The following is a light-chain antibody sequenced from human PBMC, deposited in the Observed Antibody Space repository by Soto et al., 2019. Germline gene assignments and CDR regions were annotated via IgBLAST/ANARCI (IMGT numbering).Light chain of an antibody. V-gene: IGLV2-23*02. Sequence: QSLLTQPGSGSGCPGQSITISCTGTTSDFANHDVLSWYQQHPGRVSKLILFEVNTRPSVVSNRFSGSKSGNTASLTISGLQTEDEATYYCCSFTTSHTHVFGTGTKLTV. CDR2: EVN. CDR3: CSFTTSHTHV. CDR1: TSDFANHDV. J-gene: IGLJ1*01.